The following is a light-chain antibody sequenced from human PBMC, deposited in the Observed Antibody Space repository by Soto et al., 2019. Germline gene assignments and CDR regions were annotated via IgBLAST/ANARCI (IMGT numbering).Light chain of an antibody. CDR1: QTISSW. V-gene: IGKV1-5*03. J-gene: IGKJ1*01. Sequence: IHMSRSTSTLSASIGDRVTITCRASQTISSWLAWYQQKPGKAPKLLIYKASTLKSGVPSRFSGSGSGTEFTLTISSLQPDDFATYYCQHYDSYLGAFGQGTKVDIK. CDR3: QHYDSYLGA. CDR2: KAS.